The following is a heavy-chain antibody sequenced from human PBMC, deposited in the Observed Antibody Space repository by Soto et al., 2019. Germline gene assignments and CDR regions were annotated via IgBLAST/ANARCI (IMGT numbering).Heavy chain of an antibody. D-gene: IGHD2-15*01. J-gene: IGHJ4*02. CDR3: ARSDGRGVADIDY. CDR2: IIPILGIA. CDR1: GGTFSSYT. Sequence: QVQLVQSGAEVKKPGSSVKVSCKASGGTFSSYTISWVRQAPGQGLEWMGRIIPILGIANYAQKFQGRVTITADKSTSTAYMELSSLRSEDTAVYYCARSDGRGVADIDYWGQGTLVTVSS. V-gene: IGHV1-69*02.